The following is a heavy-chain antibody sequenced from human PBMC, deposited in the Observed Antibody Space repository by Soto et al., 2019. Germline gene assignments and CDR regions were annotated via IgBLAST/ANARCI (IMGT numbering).Heavy chain of an antibody. J-gene: IGHJ6*02. Sequence: QVQLVQSGAEVKKPGASVKVSCKASGYTFTSYAMHWVRQAPGQRLEWMGWSNAGNGNTKYSQKFQGRVTITRDTPASTAYMELGSVSAEDRAVYYCARGRQLELHYYYGMDVWGRGTTVTVSS. V-gene: IGHV1-3*01. D-gene: IGHD1-7*01. CDR3: ARGRQLELHYYYGMDV. CDR1: GYTFTSYA. CDR2: SNAGNGNT.